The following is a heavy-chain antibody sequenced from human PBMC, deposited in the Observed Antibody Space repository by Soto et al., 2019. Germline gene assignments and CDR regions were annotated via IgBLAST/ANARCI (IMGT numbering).Heavy chain of an antibody. J-gene: IGHJ6*03. CDR2: INHSGST. CDR1: GGSFSGYY. V-gene: IGHV4-34*01. Sequence: SETLSLTCAVYGGSFSGYYWSWIRQPPGKGLEWIGEINHSGSTNYNPSLKSRVTISVDTSKNQFSLKLSSVTAADTAVYYCARGDTAGSIYRYYYYMDVWGKGTTVTVSS. D-gene: IGHD5-18*01. CDR3: ARGDTAGSIYRYYYYMDV.